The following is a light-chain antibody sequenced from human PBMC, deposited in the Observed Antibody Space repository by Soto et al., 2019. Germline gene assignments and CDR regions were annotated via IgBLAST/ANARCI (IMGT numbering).Light chain of an antibody. CDR3: QQHNSYPVT. CDR1: QSISSG. V-gene: IGKV1-5*03. J-gene: IGKJ4*01. Sequence: DIQMTQSPSTLSAFVGDRVTITCRASQSISSGLAWYQQTPGKAPKVVIYTASSLESGVPSRFSGSGSGTEFPLTITRLQHDDVATYYCQQHNSYPVTFGGGTKVEIK. CDR2: TAS.